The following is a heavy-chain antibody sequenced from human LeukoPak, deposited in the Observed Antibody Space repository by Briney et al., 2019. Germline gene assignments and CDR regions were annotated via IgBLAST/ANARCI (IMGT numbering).Heavy chain of an antibody. CDR1: GYTYTGYY. J-gene: IGHJ4*02. CDR2: INTNSGDA. Sequence: ASVKLSCKASGYTYTGYYMHWLRQAPGHGLEWMGWINTNSGDANYAQKFQVRITMTRDTSISTTYMEVSRLRSDDTAVYYCARDLFTRFSRTWYVIAYWGQGTLVTVSS. D-gene: IGHD6-13*01. CDR3: ARDLFTRFSRTWYVIAY. V-gene: IGHV1-2*02.